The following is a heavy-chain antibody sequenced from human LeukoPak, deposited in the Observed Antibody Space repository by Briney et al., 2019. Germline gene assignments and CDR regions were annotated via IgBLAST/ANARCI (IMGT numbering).Heavy chain of an antibody. CDR3: ARREYSSSWYAFDI. D-gene: IGHD6-13*01. Sequence: SETLSLTCAVYGGSFSDYYWSWIRQPPGKGLEWIGEINHSGSTNYNPSLKSRVTISVDTSKNQFSLKLNSVTAADTAVYYCARREYSSSWYAFDIWGQGTMVTVSS. CDR2: INHSGST. V-gene: IGHV4-34*01. CDR1: GGSFSDYY. J-gene: IGHJ3*02.